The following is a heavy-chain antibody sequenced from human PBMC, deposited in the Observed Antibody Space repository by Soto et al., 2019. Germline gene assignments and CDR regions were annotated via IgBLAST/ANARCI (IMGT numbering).Heavy chain of an antibody. V-gene: IGHV4-34*01. D-gene: IGHD1-1*01. CDR3: ARGRRTGTNYYYSLDV. CDR1: GGSFSGYY. J-gene: IGHJ6*04. CDR2: INHSGST. Sequence: PSETLSLTCAVYGGSFSGYYWSWIRQPPGKGLEWIGEINHSGSTNYNPSLKSRVTISVDTSKNQFSLKLSSVTAADTAVYYCARGRRTGTNYYYSLDVWRKGTTDIVTS.